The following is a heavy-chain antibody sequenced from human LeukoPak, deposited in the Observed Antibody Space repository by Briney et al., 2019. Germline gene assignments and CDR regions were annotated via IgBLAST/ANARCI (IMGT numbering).Heavy chain of an antibody. CDR3: ARYYNPDY. Sequence: GGSLRLSCAASGFTFSSTWMTWVRQVPGKGLEWVANIKQDGSEKYYADSVKGRFTISRDNAKNSLYLQMSSLRAEDTAVYYCARYYNPDYWGQGTLVTVSS. V-gene: IGHV3-7*01. CDR2: IKQDGSEK. CDR1: GFTFSSTW. J-gene: IGHJ4*02. D-gene: IGHD3-10*01.